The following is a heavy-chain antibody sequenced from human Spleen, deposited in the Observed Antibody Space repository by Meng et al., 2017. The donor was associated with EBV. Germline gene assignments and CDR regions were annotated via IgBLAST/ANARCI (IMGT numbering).Heavy chain of an antibody. CDR3: ARAWLLSQPLLLTY. CDR2: MNPHSGDT. D-gene: IGHD3-9*01. J-gene: IGHJ4*02. Sequence: QVQLVQSGADVQKPGASVKVSCKASGYTFTDYSINWVRQATGQGLEWMGCMNPHSGDTGYAQKFQGRVTMTRDTSISTAYMEVSSLRSDDTAVYYCARAWLLSQPLLLTYWGQGTLVTVAS. CDR1: GYTFTDYS. V-gene: IGHV1-8*01.